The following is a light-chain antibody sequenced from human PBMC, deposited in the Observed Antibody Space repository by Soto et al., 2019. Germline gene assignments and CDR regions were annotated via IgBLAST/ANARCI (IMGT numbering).Light chain of an antibody. J-gene: IGLJ1*01. Sequence: QSVLTQPASVSGSPGQSSTISCTGTSSDVGGYHYVSWYQQYPGKAPKVMIYDVSNRPSGVSNRFSGSKSGTTASLTISGLQAEDEADYYCSSYTSSSTYVFGTGTKVTVL. CDR2: DVS. CDR3: SSYTSSSTYV. CDR1: SSDVGGYHY. V-gene: IGLV2-14*01.